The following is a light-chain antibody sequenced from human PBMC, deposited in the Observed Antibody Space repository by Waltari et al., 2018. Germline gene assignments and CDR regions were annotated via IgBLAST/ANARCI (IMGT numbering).Light chain of an antibody. CDR2: DAS. CDR3: QQYDNLWT. Sequence: EVLMTQSPATLSVSPGERATLSCRASQSISDNLAWYQQKPGQAPRLLINDASTRATGIPARFSGSGSGTEFTLTISSLQSEDFAVYYCQQYDNLWTFGQGTKVEIK. V-gene: IGKV3-15*01. J-gene: IGKJ1*01. CDR1: QSISDN.